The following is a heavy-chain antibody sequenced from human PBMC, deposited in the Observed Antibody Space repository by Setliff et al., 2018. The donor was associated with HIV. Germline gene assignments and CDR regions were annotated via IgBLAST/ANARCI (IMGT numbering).Heavy chain of an antibody. CDR1: GDTFRNYA. CDR3: ARGCMAAAGMFIPRALDY. Sequence: SVKVSCKVSGDTFRNYAINWVRLAPGQGLEWMGEIMALFQRTQYAQKFQGRVTFTTDESTSTAYMELRSLRSDDTAIFYCARGCMAAAGMFIPRALDYWGQGTLVTVSS. CDR2: IMALFQRT. D-gene: IGHD6-13*01. J-gene: IGHJ4*02. V-gene: IGHV1-69*05.